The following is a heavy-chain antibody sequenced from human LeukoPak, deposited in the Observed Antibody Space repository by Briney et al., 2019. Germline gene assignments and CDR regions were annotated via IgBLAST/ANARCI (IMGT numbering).Heavy chain of an antibody. CDR3: AKSGPDFGDLPSEYYFDY. Sequence: GGSLRLSCAASGFSFSNYAMHWVRQAPGRGLEWVSAMWYDGSNKFYADSVKGRFTISRDDSKNTLYLQMNSLRAEDTAVYYCAKSGPDFGDLPSEYYFDYWGQGNLVTVSS. V-gene: IGHV3-33*06. D-gene: IGHD4-17*01. J-gene: IGHJ4*02. CDR1: GFSFSNYA. CDR2: MWYDGSNK.